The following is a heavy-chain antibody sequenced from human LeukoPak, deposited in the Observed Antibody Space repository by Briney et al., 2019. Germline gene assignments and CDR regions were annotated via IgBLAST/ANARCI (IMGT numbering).Heavy chain of an antibody. J-gene: IGHJ4*02. V-gene: IGHV3-23*01. CDR2: ISGSGGLT. D-gene: IGHD2-8*01. Sequence: PGGSLRLSCAASGITFSSYAMSWVRQAPGKGLEWVSDISGSGGLTYYADSVKGRFTMSRDNSKNTLYLQMNSLRAEDTAVYYCAKTTNPDFWGQGTLVTVSS. CDR3: AKTTNPDF. CDR1: GITFSSYA.